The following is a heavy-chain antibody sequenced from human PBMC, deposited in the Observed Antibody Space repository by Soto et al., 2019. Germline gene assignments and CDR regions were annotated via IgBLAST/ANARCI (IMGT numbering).Heavy chain of an antibody. V-gene: IGHV2-5*02. CDR1: GFSLSTGGMG. J-gene: IGHJ6*02. CDR3: VHSRCGGDCLQSYSSHYYYGMDI. Sequence: QITLKESGPTLVKPTQTLTLTCTFSGFSLSTGGMGVGWIRQPPGKALEWLALIYWDGDRRYRPSLMSRLTIAKDNSKNQVVLTMTNMDPVDAAKYYCVHSRCGGDCLQSYSSHYYYGMDIWGQGTTVTVSS. D-gene: IGHD2-21*02. CDR2: IYWDGDR.